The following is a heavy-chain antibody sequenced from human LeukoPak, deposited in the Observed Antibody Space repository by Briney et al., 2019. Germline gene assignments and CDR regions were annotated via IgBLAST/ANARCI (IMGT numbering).Heavy chain of an antibody. CDR1: GGTFTSYA. D-gene: IGHD1-1*01. J-gene: IGHJ5*02. V-gene: IGHV1-69*13. CDR3: AGQTGGDYNWFDP. Sequence: GASVKVSCKASGGTFTSYAISWVRQAPGQGLEWMGGIIPIFGTANYAQKFQGRVTITADESTSTAYMELSSLRSEDTAVYYCAGQTGGDYNWFDPWGQGTLVTVSS. CDR2: IIPIFGTA.